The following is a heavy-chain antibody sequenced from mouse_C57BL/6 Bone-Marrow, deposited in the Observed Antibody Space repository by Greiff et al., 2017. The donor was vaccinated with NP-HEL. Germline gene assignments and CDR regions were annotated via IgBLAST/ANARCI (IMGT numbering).Heavy chain of an antibody. CDR2: ISSGGSYT. V-gene: IGHV5-6*02. J-gene: IGHJ2*01. CDR3: ELRCDY. CDR1: GFTFSSYG. Sequence: EVKVVESGGDLVKPGGSLKLSCAASGFTFSSYGMSWVRQTPDKRLEWVATISSGGSYTYYPDSVKGRFTISRDKAKNTLYLQMSSLKSEDTAMYCCELRCDYWGQGTTLTVSS.